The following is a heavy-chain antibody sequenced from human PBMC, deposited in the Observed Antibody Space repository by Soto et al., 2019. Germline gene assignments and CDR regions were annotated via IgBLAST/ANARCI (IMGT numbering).Heavy chain of an antibody. CDR3: ARGSSFSYYYDSSGYFPYYYYYGMDV. V-gene: IGHV1-18*01. J-gene: IGHJ6*02. Sequence: ASVKVSCKASGYPFTSYGSSWVRQAPGQGLEWVAWISAYNGTGDTAQKFQGRVTITADESTSTAYMELSSLRSEDTAVYYCARGSSFSYYYDSSGYFPYYYYYGMDVWGQGTTVTVSS. CDR2: ISAYNGTG. D-gene: IGHD3-22*01. CDR1: GYPFTSYG.